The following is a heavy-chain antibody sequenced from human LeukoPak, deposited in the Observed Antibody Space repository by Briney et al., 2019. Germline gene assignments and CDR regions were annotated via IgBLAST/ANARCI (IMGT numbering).Heavy chain of an antibody. J-gene: IGHJ5*02. CDR3: ARDARYQLLSGWFDP. D-gene: IGHD2-2*01. V-gene: IGHV1-2*04. CDR1: GYTFTGYY. Sequence: ASVKVSCKASGYTFTGYYMHWVRQAPGQGLEWMGWINPNSGGTNYAQKFQGWVTMTRDTSISTAYMELSRLRSDDTAVYYCARDARYQLLSGWFDPWGQGTLVTVSS. CDR2: INPNSGGT.